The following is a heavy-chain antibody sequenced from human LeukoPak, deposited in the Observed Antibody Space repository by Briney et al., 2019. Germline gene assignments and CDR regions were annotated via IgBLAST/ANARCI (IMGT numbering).Heavy chain of an antibody. D-gene: IGHD1-7*01. J-gene: IGHJ4*02. V-gene: IGHV1-2*02. CDR3: ARDMGWLELLRSFDY. CDR1: GYTFTGYY. Sequence: ASVKVSCKASGYTFTGYYMHWVRQAPGQGLEGRGWINPNSGGTNYAQKFQGRVTMTRDTSISTAYMELSRLRSDDTAVYYCARDMGWLELLRSFDYWGQGTLVTVSS. CDR2: INPNSGGT.